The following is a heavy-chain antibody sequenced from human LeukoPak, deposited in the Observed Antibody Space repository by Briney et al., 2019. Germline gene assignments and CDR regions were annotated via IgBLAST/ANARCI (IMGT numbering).Heavy chain of an antibody. Sequence: GASVKVSCKASGYTFTSYAMHWVRQAPGQRLEWMGWINAGNGNTKYSQEFQGGVTITRDTSASTAYMELSSLRSEDMAVYYCARGVGDGYNFNWFDPWGQGTLVTVSS. CDR1: GYTFTSYA. CDR3: ARGVGDGYNFNWFDP. D-gene: IGHD5-24*01. V-gene: IGHV1-3*03. J-gene: IGHJ5*02. CDR2: INAGNGNT.